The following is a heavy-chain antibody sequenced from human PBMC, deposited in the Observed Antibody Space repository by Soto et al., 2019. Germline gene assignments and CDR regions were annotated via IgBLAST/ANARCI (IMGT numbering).Heavy chain of an antibody. J-gene: IGHJ4*02. V-gene: IGHV4-31*03. D-gene: IGHD5-18*01. CDR1: GGSIRSGGYY. CDR3: ARGGYSYGHFDY. CDR2: IYYSGST. Sequence: QVQLQESGPGLVKPSQTLSLTCTVSGGSIRSGGYYWSWIRQHPGKGLEWIGYIYYSGSTYYNPSLKSRVTISVDTSKNQFSLKLSSVTAADTAVYYCARGGYSYGHFDYWGQGTLVTVSS.